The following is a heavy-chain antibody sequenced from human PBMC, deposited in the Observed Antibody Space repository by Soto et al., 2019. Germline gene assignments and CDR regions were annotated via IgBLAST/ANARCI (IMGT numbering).Heavy chain of an antibody. J-gene: IGHJ6*04. Sequence: EVQLVESGGGFVQPGGSLKLSCAASGFTFSTHSMNWGRQAPGRGLEWVSYIHSSSSWEVYADSVRGRFTDSRDNAKNSLYLQMSSLRAEDTAVYYCVFDFWLVPTVWGKGTTVTVSS. CDR2: IHSSSSWE. V-gene: IGHV3-48*01. D-gene: IGHD3-3*01. CDR3: VFDFWLVPTV. CDR1: GFTFSTHS.